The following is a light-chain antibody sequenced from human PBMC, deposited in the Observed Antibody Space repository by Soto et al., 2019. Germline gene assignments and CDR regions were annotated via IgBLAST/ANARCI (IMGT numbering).Light chain of an antibody. J-gene: IGKJ2*01. CDR1: QSVSSY. CDR3: QQRSNWPPYT. V-gene: IGKV3-11*01. CDR2: DAS. Sequence: EIVLTQSPATLSLSPGERATLSCRASQSVSSYLAWYQQKPGQAPRLLIYDASNRATGIPARFSGSGSGTDGTLTSSSLAPEDFAVYYCQQRSNWPPYTFGQGTKLESK.